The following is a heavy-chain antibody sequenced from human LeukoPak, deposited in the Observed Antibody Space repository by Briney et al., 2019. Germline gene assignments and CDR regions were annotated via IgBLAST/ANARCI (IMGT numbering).Heavy chain of an antibody. D-gene: IGHD3-16*01. J-gene: IGHJ4*02. CDR1: GFTFDDYA. V-gene: IGHV3-9*01. CDR2: ISWNSGSI. Sequence: GGSLRLSCAASGFTFDDYAMHWVRQAPGKGLEWVSGISWNSGSIGYADSVKGRFTISRDNAKNSLYLQMNSLRAEDTAVYYCASLHGPLSFEFDYWGQGTLVTVSS. CDR3: ASLHGPLSFEFDY.